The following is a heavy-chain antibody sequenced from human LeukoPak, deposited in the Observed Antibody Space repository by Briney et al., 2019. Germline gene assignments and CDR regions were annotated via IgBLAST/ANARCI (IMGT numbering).Heavy chain of an antibody. Sequence: GSSVKVSCKASGGTFSSYAISWVRQAPGQGLEWMGWISAYNGNTNYAQKLQGRVTMTTDTSTSTAYMELRSLRSDDTAVYYCAREAGSMVQAEFPDYWGQGTLVTVSS. CDR3: AREAGSMVQAEFPDY. J-gene: IGHJ4*02. V-gene: IGHV1-18*01. CDR1: GGTFSSYA. D-gene: IGHD3-10*01. CDR2: ISAYNGNT.